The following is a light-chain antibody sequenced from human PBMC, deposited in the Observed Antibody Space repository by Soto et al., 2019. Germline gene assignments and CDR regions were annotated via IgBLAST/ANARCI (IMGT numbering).Light chain of an antibody. Sequence: DIQMTQSPSTLSASVGDRVTITCRASQSISSWLAWYQQKPGKAPKLLIYKASSLESGVPSRFSGSGSGTEFTLTISSLQPDDFATYYCQQWGRTFGQGTKVDIK. CDR1: QSISSW. J-gene: IGKJ1*01. CDR2: KAS. CDR3: QQWGRT. V-gene: IGKV1-5*03.